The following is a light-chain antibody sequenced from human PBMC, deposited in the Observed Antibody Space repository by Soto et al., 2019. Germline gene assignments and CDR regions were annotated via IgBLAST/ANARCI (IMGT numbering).Light chain of an antibody. Sequence: EIVLTQSPGTLSLSPGERATLSCRASQSVSSSYLAWYQQKPGQAPRLLISDASSRATGIPARFNGSGSGTDFTLTISSLEPEDFGVYYCQQRTGSFGGGTKVDIK. CDR2: DAS. J-gene: IGKJ4*01. CDR1: QSVSSSY. CDR3: QQRTGS. V-gene: IGKV3D-20*02.